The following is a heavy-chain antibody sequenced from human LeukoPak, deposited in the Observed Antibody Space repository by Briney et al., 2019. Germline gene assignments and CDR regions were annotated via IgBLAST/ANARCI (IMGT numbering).Heavy chain of an antibody. CDR3: ATDRAEDI. CDR2: INPSGFST. J-gene: IGHJ3*02. CDR1: GYTFTSYY. Sequence: ASVTVSCKASGYTFTSYYMHWVRQAPGQGLEWMGLINPSGFSTTYAQKFQGRVTMTEDTSTDTAYMELSSLRSEDTAVCYCATDRAEDIWGQGTMVTVSS. D-gene: IGHD3-10*01. V-gene: IGHV1-46*01.